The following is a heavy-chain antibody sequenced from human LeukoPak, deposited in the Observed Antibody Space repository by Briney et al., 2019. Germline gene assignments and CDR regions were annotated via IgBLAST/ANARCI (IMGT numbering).Heavy chain of an antibody. V-gene: IGHV1-69*13. D-gene: IGHD6-19*01. CDR3: ARAIVVAVAGFDY. CDR2: IIPIFGTA. Sequence: ASVKVSCKASGGTFSSYAISWVRQAPGQGLEWMGGIIPIFGTANYAQKFQGRVTITADESTSTAYMELSSLRAEDTAVYYCARAIVVAVAGFDYWGQGTLVTVSS. J-gene: IGHJ4*02. CDR1: GGTFSSYA.